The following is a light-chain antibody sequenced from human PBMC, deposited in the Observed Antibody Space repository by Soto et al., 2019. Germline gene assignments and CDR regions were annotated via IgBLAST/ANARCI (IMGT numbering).Light chain of an antibody. V-gene: IGKV4-1*01. CDR1: QSVLNSSNNKNS. CDR2: WAS. CDR3: QQYYSTPQT. J-gene: IGKJ1*01. Sequence: DIVMTQSPDSLAVSLGERATINRKSSQSVLNSSNNKNSLAWYQQKPGQPPKLLIYWASTRDSGVPDRFSGSGSGTDFTLTISSLQAEDVAVYSCQQYYSTPQTFGQGTKVEIK.